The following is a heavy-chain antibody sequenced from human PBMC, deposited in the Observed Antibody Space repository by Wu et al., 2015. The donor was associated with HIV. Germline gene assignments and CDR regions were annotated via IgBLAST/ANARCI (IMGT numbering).Heavy chain of an antibody. J-gene: IGHJ2*01. V-gene: IGHV1-2*02. CDR3: ARPRVNWGEYWYFDL. CDR2: INPNSGGT. D-gene: IGHD7-27*01. CDR1: GYTFTGYY. Sequence: QVQLVQSGPEVKKPGSSVKVSCKASGYTFTGYYMHWVRQAPGQGLEWMGWINPNSGGTNYAQKFQGRVTMTRDTSISTAYMELSRLRSDDTAVYYCARPRVNWGEYWYFDLWGRGTLVTVSS.